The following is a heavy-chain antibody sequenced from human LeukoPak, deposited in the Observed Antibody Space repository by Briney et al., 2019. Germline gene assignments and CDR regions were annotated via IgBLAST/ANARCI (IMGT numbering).Heavy chain of an antibody. Sequence: PSETLSLTCTVSGGSISSYYWSWIRQPPGKGLEWIWYIYSSGSTNYNPSLKSRVTISVDTSKNQFSLKLSSVTAADTAVYYCARGVNWFDPWGQGTLVTVSS. V-gene: IGHV4-59*01. J-gene: IGHJ5*02. CDR1: GGSISSYY. CDR3: ARGVNWFDP. CDR2: IYSSGST.